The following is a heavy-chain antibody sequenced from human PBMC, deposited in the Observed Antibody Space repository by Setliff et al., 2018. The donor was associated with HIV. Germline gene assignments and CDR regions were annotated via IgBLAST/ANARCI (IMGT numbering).Heavy chain of an antibody. CDR3: ASSPHYYDVKELYYYYMDV. V-gene: IGHV4-39*01. CDR2: TFYSGST. CDR1: GASVSTTGYY. D-gene: IGHD3-22*01. J-gene: IGHJ6*03. Sequence: PSETLSLTCTVSGASVSTTGYYWGWLRQSPGKGLQWIGTTFYSGSTYYNPSLKSRVTISLDTSKNQFSLKLSSVTAADTAVYYCASSPHYYDVKELYYYYMDVWGKGTTVTVSS.